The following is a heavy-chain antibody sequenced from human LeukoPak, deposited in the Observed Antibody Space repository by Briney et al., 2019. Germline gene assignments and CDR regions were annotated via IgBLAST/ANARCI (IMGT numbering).Heavy chain of an antibody. V-gene: IGHV1-69*13. CDR1: GGTFGSYA. D-gene: IGHD2-2*01. CDR3: AGESIEVVVPADPGGMDV. Sequence: GASVKVSYKASGGTFGSYAISWVRQAPGQGLEWMGGIIPIFGTANYAQKFQGRVTITADESTSTAYMELSSLRSEDTAVYYCAGESIEVVVPADPGGMDVWGQGTTVTVSS. CDR2: IIPIFGTA. J-gene: IGHJ6*02.